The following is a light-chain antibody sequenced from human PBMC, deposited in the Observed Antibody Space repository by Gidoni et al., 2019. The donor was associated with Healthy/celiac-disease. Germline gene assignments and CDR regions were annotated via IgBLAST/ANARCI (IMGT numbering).Light chain of an antibody. V-gene: IGKV4-1*01. CDR3: QQYYSTPWT. J-gene: IGKJ1*01. CDR1: HSFLSSSNNKNY. CDR2: WAS. Sequence: DIVMTQSPDYLAVSLCERATINCQSSHSFLSSSNNKNYLAWYQQKPGQHPKLLIYWASTRESGVPDRFSGSGSGTDFTLTISSLQAEDVAVYYCQQYYSTPWTFGQGTKVEIK.